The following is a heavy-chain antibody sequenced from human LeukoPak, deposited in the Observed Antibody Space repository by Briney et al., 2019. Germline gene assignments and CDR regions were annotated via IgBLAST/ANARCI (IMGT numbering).Heavy chain of an antibody. CDR2: IKQDGSEK. V-gene: IGHV3-7*03. D-gene: IGHD2-2*01. Sequence: GGSLRLSCAASGSTFSSYWMSWVRQAPGKGLEWVANIKQDGSEKYYVDSVKGRFTISRDNAKNSLYLQMNSLRAEDTAVYYCANRDQRPGSYYFDYWGQGTLVTVSS. J-gene: IGHJ4*02. CDR3: ANRDQRPGSYYFDY. CDR1: GSTFSSYW.